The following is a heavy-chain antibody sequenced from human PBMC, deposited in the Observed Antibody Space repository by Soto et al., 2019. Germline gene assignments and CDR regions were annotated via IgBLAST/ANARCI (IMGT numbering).Heavy chain of an antibody. CDR1: GGTFSSYA. J-gene: IGHJ5*02. V-gene: IGHV1-69*13. D-gene: IGHD2-8*01. CDR2: IIPIFGTA. CDR3: ARDLPLYCTNGVCSESQLDP. Sequence: ASVKVSCKASGGTFSSYAISWVRQAPGQGLEWMGGIIPIFGTANYAQKFQGRVTITADESTSTAYMELSSLRSEDTAVYYCARDLPLYCTNGVCSESQLDPWGQGTLVTVSS.